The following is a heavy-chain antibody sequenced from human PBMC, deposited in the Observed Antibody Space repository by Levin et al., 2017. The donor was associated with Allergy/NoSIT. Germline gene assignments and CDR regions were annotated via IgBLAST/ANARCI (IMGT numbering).Heavy chain of an antibody. V-gene: IGHV4-39*01. CDR1: GGSISSNHYY. CDR3: ARTSDIYDYGSGNFQFDP. CDR2: IFHTGIT. J-gene: IGHJ5*02. D-gene: IGHD3-10*01. Sequence: SETLSLTCTVSGGSISSNHYYWGWIRQPPGKGLEWIGIIFHTGITYYNPSLKSRVTIFVDTSKNQFSLKLSSVTAADTALYYCARTSDIYDYGSGNFQFDPWGQGTLVTVSS.